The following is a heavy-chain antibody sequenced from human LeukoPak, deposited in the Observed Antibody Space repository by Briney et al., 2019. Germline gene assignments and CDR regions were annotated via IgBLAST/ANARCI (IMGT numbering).Heavy chain of an antibody. Sequence: PSETLSLTCGVYGGSFSAYYWSWIRQPPGKGLEWIGTIYHSGTTYYNPSLKSRVTISVDTSKNQFFLKLSSVTAADTAVYYCARLPTGYPNWFDPWGQGSLVTVSS. D-gene: IGHD3-9*01. V-gene: IGHV4-34*01. J-gene: IGHJ5*02. CDR2: IYHSGTT. CDR1: GGSFSAYY. CDR3: ARLPTGYPNWFDP.